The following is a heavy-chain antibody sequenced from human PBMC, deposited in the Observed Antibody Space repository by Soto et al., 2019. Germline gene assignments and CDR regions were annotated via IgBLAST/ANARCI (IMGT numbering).Heavy chain of an antibody. CDR1: GFTFSKYG. D-gene: IGHD3-22*01. Sequence: QTGGSLRLSCAASGFTFSKYGMHWVRQAPGKGLERVAVISYDGRNKYYADSVKGRFTISRDNSKNTLSLQMNSLKAEDTAVYYCAEGGYYYDSSGYYPLAYWGQGTLVTVSS. V-gene: IGHV3-30*03. CDR3: AEGGYYYDSSGYYPLAY. CDR2: ISYDGRNK. J-gene: IGHJ4*02.